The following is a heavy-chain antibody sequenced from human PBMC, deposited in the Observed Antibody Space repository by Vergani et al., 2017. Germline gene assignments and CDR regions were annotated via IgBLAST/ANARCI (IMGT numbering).Heavy chain of an antibody. CDR3: AKDHSPYSNYVSFDY. J-gene: IGHJ4*02. CDR2: ISDSGDST. D-gene: IGHD4-11*01. Sequence: EVQLLESGGGLEQPGGSLRLSCAASGFTFSTYAMSWVRQAPGKGLEWVSGISDSGDSTYYSDSVKGRFTISRDNSKNTLYLQMNSLRAEDTALYYGAKDHSPYSNYVSFDYWGQGTLVTVSS. CDR1: GFTFSTYA. V-gene: IGHV3-23*01.